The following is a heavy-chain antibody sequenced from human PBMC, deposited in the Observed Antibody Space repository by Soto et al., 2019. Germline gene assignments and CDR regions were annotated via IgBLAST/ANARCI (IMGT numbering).Heavy chain of an antibody. Sequence: PGGSLRLSCAASGFTFSSYAMHWVRQAPGKGLEWVAVISYDGSNKYYADSVKGRFTISRDNSKNTPYLQMNSLRAEDTAVYYCARGGPPGSSGYVPQGAYYGMDVWGQGTTVTVSS. J-gene: IGHJ6*02. D-gene: IGHD3-22*01. V-gene: IGHV3-30-3*01. CDR1: GFTFSSYA. CDR2: ISYDGSNK. CDR3: ARGGPPGSSGYVPQGAYYGMDV.